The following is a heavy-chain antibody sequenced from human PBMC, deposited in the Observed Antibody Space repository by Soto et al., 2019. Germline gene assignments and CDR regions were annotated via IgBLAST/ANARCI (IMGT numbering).Heavy chain of an antibody. D-gene: IGHD1-7*01. V-gene: IGHV3-74*01. Sequence: SGGSLRLSCAASGFIFNTYWMHWVRHAPGKGLVWVSRISPDGTTTGYADSVRGRFTFSRDNAKNTLYLQMNSLRAEDTAVYYCVRDRTTFTLFDYWGQGALVTVSS. CDR3: VRDRTTFTLFDY. J-gene: IGHJ4*02. CDR1: GFIFNTYW. CDR2: ISPDGTTT.